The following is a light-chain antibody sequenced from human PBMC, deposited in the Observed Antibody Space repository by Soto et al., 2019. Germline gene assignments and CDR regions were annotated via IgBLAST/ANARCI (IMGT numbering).Light chain of an antibody. V-gene: IGKV1-16*01. J-gene: IGKJ1*01. CDR1: QNINNY. CDR2: GAS. CDR3: QHYNSYSEA. Sequence: DIQMTQSPSSLSRSXRDRVTLSXXASQNINNYLHWYQLKPGKAPKLLIYGASGLQSGVPSRFSGSGSGTHSTLTISSLQPDDFATYYCQHYNSYSEAFGQGTKVDI.